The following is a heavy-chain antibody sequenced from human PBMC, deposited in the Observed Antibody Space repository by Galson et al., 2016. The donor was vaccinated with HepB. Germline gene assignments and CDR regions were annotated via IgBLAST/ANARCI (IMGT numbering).Heavy chain of an antibody. D-gene: IGHD6-13*01. CDR2: ITNSASAM. V-gene: IGHV3-48*03. Sequence: SLRLSCAASGFTFSRYEMNWVRQAPGKGLEWVSYITNSASAMYYADSVQGRFTISRDNAKNSLYLQMNSPRAEDTAVYYCARALGAASYYYYGLDVWGQGTTVTVSS. CDR3: ARALGAASYYYYGLDV. J-gene: IGHJ6*02. CDR1: GFTFSRYE.